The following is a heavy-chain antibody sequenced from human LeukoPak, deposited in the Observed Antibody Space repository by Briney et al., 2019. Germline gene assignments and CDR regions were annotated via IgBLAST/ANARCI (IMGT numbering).Heavy chain of an antibody. CDR2: ISPNSGGT. J-gene: IGHJ5*02. CDR1: GYTFTVYY. CDR3: ARGGGWQPENWFDP. V-gene: IGHV1-2*02. D-gene: IGHD6-19*01. Sequence: GASAKVSCKASGYTFTVYYMHWVRQAPGQGLEWMGWISPNSGGTNYAQKFQGRVTMTRDTSISTAYMELSRLRSDDTAVYYCARGGGWQPENWFDPWGQGTLVTVSS.